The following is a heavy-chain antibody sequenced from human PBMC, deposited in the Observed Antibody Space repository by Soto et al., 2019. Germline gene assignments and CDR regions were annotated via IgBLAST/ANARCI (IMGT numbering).Heavy chain of an antibody. V-gene: IGHV3-53*01. CDR1: GFTVSSNY. Sequence: LRLSCAASGFTVSSNYMSWVRQAPGKGLEWVSVIYSGGSTYYADSVRGRFTISRDNSKNTLYLQMKSLRAEDTAVYYCARDPPATRHGMDVWGQGTRVTVSS. J-gene: IGHJ6*02. CDR2: IYSGGST. CDR3: ARDPPATRHGMDV.